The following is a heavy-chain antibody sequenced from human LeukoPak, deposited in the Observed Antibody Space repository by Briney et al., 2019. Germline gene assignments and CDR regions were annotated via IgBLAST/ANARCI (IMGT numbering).Heavy chain of an antibody. CDR1: GFTFGDYA. J-gene: IGHJ4*02. CDR3: AKGVGY. CDR2: ISPDGNDK. Sequence: GSLRLSCTTSGFTFGDYAMSWVRQAPGKGLEWVAIISPDGNDKYYADSVKGRFTISRDNSKNTLYLQMNSLRAEDTAVYCCAKGVGYWGQGTLVTVSS. V-gene: IGHV3-30*04. D-gene: IGHD3-10*01.